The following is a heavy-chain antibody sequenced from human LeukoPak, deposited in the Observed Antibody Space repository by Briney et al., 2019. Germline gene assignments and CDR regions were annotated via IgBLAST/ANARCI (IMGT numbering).Heavy chain of an antibody. Sequence: SETLSLTCTVSGGSISSYYWSWIRQPPGKGLEWIGYIYYSGSTNYNPSLKSRVTISVDTSKNQFSLKLSSMTAADTAVYYCARDVLRFGELFTPDWGQGTLVTVSS. J-gene: IGHJ4*02. CDR3: ARDVLRFGELFTPD. V-gene: IGHV4-59*01. CDR2: IYYSGST. D-gene: IGHD3-10*01. CDR1: GGSISSYY.